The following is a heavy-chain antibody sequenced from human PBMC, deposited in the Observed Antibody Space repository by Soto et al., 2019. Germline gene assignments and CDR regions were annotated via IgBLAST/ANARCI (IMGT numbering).Heavy chain of an antibody. D-gene: IGHD2-21*02. CDR2: IYSGGST. CDR3: ARVPRYCGGDCYFDY. Sequence: EVQLVETGGGLIQPGGSLRLSCAASGFTVSSNYMSWVRQAPGKGLEWVSVIYSGGSTYYADSVKGRFTISRDNSKNTRYLQMNSLRAEDTAVYYCARVPRYCGGDCYFDYWGQGTPVTVSS. CDR1: GFTVSSNY. J-gene: IGHJ4*02. V-gene: IGHV3-53*02.